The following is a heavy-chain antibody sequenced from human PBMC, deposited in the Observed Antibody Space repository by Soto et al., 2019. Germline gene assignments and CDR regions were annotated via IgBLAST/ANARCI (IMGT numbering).Heavy chain of an antibody. CDR1: VYTFTSYG. CDR3: ARTGMYYDFWSGYYK. V-gene: IGHV1-18*01. CDR2: IRAYNGNT. D-gene: IGHD3-3*01. J-gene: IGHJ4*02. Sequence: QVQLVQSGAEVKKPGASVKVSCKASVYTFTSYGISWVRQPPGQGLEWMGWIRAYNGNTNYSQKLQGRVTMTRDTSTSTAYMELRSLRSDETAVYYCARTGMYYDFWSGYYKWGQGTLVTVSS.